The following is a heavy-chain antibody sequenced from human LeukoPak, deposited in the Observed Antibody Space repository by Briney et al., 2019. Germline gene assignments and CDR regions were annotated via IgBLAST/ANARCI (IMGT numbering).Heavy chain of an antibody. CDR2: ISYGSSYI. CDR1: GFTFSSYS. Sequence: RGGSLTLSCAASGFTFSSYSMNWGRQAPGKGLEWVLYISYGSSYIFYAHSVKRRFNLSRDNDKNSLYLQMNSLRAEDTAVYYCTRLPAIRLPADYWGQGTLVPVSS. V-gene: IGHV3-21*01. CDR3: TRLPAIRLPADY. J-gene: IGHJ4*02. D-gene: IGHD2-21*02.